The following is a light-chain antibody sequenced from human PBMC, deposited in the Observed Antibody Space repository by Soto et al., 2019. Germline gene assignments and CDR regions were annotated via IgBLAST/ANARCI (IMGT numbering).Light chain of an antibody. CDR2: VAS. V-gene: IGKV1-39*01. J-gene: IGKJ2*01. CDR1: QSISNS. CDR3: QQTFSPPYP. Sequence: DIQMTQSLSSLSASVGDTVTITCRASQSISNSLSWYQQKPGQAPKFLIYVASTLQRGDPSRFSGSGSGTDLTLTISSLQPEDVATYYCQQTFSPPYPFGQGTKLEIK.